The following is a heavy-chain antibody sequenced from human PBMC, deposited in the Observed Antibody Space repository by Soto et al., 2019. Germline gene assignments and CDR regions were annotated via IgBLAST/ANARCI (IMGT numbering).Heavy chain of an antibody. D-gene: IGHD5-18*01. Sequence: QVQLVQSGAEVRKLGSSVKVSCKSSGGIFRSNAISWVRQAPGQGLEWMCAIIPQFTTPYYAQKFQGRGTITYYESTSAAYMALHSLTSDDPAVYFCARDAADTPMVYWGQGTTLTVSS. CDR1: GGIFRSNA. J-gene: IGHJ4*02. V-gene: IGHV1-69*01. CDR3: ARDAADTPMVY. CDR2: IIPQFTTP.